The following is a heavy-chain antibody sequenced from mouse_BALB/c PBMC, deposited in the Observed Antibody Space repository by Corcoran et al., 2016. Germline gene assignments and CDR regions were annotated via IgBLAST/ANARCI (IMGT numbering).Heavy chain of an antibody. D-gene: IGHD1-2*01. CDR3: ARRATATPYYALDY. CDR2: INPYNGGT. Sequence: EFQLQQSGPELGKPGASMKISCKASGYSLTGYTMNWVQQSHGKNLEWIGLINPYNGGTTYNQKFNGKATLTVDKSSSTAYMELLSLTSEDSAVYYCARRATATPYYALDYWGQGTSVTVSS. V-gene: IGHV1-18*01. CDR1: GYSLTGYT. J-gene: IGHJ4*01.